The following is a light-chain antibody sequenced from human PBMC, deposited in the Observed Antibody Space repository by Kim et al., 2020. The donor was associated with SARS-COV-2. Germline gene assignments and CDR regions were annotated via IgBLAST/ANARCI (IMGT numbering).Light chain of an antibody. Sequence: EIVMTQSPATLSVSPGERATLSCRASQSVSSNLAWYQQKPGQAPRLLIYGVSTRATGIPARFSGSGSGTEFTLTISSLQSEDFAVYYCQQYNNWPPENTFGQGTKLEI. CDR3: QQYNNWPPENT. V-gene: IGKV3-15*01. CDR2: GVS. CDR1: QSVSSN. J-gene: IGKJ2*01.